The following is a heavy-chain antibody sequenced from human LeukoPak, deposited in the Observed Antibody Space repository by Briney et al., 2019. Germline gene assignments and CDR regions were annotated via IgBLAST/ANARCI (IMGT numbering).Heavy chain of an antibody. J-gene: IGHJ6*03. CDR3: ARSSLRYCTNGVCYNDYYYYMDV. Sequence: SQTLSLTCAISGDSVSSNSAAWNWIRQSPSRGLEWLGRTYYRSKWYNDYAVSLKSRITINPDTSKNQFSLQLNSVTPEDTAVYYCARSSLRYCTNGVCYNDYYYYMDVWGKGTTVTVSS. V-gene: IGHV6-1*01. D-gene: IGHD2-8*01. CDR1: GDSVSSNSAA. CDR2: TYYRSKWYN.